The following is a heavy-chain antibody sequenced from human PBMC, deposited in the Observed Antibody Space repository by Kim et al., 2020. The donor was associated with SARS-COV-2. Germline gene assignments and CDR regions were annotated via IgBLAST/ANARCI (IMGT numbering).Heavy chain of an antibody. D-gene: IGHD5-12*01. J-gene: IGHJ6*02. CDR1: GGSISSSSYY. CDR3: ARLASPYSGYDPGYSSGPYGMDV. CDR2: IYYSGST. V-gene: IGHV4-39*01. Sequence: SETLSLTCTVSGGSISSSSYYWGWIRQPPGKGLEWIGSIYYSGSTYYNPSLKSRVTISVDTSKNQFSLKLSSVTAADTAVYYCARLASPYSGYDPGYSSGPYGMDVWGQGTTVTVSS.